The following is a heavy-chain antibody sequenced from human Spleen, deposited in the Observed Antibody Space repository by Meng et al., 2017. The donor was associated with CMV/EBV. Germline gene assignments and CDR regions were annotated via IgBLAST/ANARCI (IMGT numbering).Heavy chain of an antibody. CDR2: INPSSGDT. D-gene: IGHD3-22*01. Sequence: YPLPDFFLYSVRPAPGPGLAWLGWINPSSGDTKYAQEFQGRVTLTRDTSLSTAYMELSRLTSDDTAVYYCARTLKFYDSRGYPPLDYWGQGTLVTVSS. J-gene: IGHJ4*02. CDR3: ARTLKFYDSRGYPPLDY. CDR1: YPLPDFF. V-gene: IGHV1-2*02.